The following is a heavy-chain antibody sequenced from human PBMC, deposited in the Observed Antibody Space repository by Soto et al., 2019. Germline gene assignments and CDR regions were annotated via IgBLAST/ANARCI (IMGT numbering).Heavy chain of an antibody. J-gene: IGHJ4*02. V-gene: IGHV1-3*04. Sequence: GASVKVSCKASGYTFTSYTIHWVRQAPGQRLEWMGWIHTGNGNTKYSQRFQGRLTFTTDSSATTGYMDLSSLTSEDTAGYYCARDLAVGEAYFFDYWGQGTLVTVSS. D-gene: IGHD1-26*01. CDR1: GYTFTSYT. CDR2: IHTGNGNT. CDR3: ARDLAVGEAYFFDY.